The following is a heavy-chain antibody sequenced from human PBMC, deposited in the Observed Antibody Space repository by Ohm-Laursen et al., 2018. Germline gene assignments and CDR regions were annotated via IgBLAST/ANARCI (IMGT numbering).Heavy chain of an antibody. V-gene: IGHV4-4*07. CDR1: GGSISSYY. D-gene: IGHD6-6*01. J-gene: IGHJ6*02. CDR3: AGMAAVRRRVDYYYGMDV. CDR2: MYSTGTT. Sequence: SDTLSLTCTVSGGSISSYYWSWIRQPPGKGLEWIGHMYSTGTTKYNPSLKSRVTMSVDTSKNQFSLKLSSVTAADTAVYYCAGMAAVRRRVDYYYGMDVWGQGTTVTVSS.